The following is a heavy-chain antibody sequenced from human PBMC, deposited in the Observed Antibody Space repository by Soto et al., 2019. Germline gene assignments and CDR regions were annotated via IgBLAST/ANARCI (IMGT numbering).Heavy chain of an antibody. CDR1: GFTFSTYS. CDR2: ISSNGGST. V-gene: IGHV3-64D*08. D-gene: IGHD1-26*01. J-gene: IGHJ5*02. CDR3: VVGTYGVGHWFDP. Sequence: GGSLRLSCSASGFTFSTYSLHWVRQAPGKGLEYVSAISSNGGSTYYADSAKGRFTISRDNSKNTLYLQMGSLRAEDTAVYYCVVGTYGVGHWFDPWGQGTLVTVSS.